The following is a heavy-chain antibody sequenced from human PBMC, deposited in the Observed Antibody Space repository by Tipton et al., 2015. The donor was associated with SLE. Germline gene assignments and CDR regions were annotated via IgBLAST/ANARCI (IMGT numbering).Heavy chain of an antibody. CDR2: IYTSGST. V-gene: IGHV4-61*09. J-gene: IGHJ5*02. CDR1: GGSISRGSYY. CDR3: ARDLGGYSSGWYH. Sequence: LRLSCTVSGGSISRGSYYWSWIRQPAGKGLEWIGYIYTSGSTNYNPSLKSRVTISVDTSKNQFSLKLSSVTAADTAVYYCARDLGGYSSGWYHWGQGTLVTVSS. D-gene: IGHD6-19*01.